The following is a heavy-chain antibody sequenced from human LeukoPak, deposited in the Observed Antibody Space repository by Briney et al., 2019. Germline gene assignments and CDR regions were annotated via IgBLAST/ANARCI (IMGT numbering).Heavy chain of an antibody. V-gene: IGHV4-34*01. CDR1: GGSFSGYY. CDR2: INHSGST. Sequence: SETLSLTCAVYGGSFSGYYWSWIRQPPGKGLEWIGEINHSGSTNYNPSLKSRVTISVDTSKNQFSLKLSSVTAADTAVYYCARGYAAWELGDAFDIWGQGTMVTVSS. D-gene: IGHD1-26*01. J-gene: IGHJ3*02. CDR3: ARGYAAWELGDAFDI.